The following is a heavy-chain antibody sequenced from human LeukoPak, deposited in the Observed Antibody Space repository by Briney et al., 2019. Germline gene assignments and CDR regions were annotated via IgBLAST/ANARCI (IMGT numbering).Heavy chain of an antibody. J-gene: IGHJ6*02. CDR3: ARGYDSSTIGRGKYYYYGMDV. CDR2: ISGDGTRT. CDR1: GFSFSSYA. D-gene: IGHD3-3*01. Sequence: GSLRLSCAASGFSFSSYAMTWARQAPVKGLEWVSAISGDGTRTYYADSVKGRFTISRDNAKNSLYLQMNSLRAEDTAVYYCARGYDSSTIGRGKYYYYGMDVWGQGTTVTVSS. V-gene: IGHV3-23*01.